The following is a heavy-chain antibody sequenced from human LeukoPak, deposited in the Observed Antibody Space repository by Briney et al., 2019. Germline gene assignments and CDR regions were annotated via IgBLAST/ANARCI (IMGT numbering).Heavy chain of an antibody. CDR2: IIPIFGTA. J-gene: IGHJ5*02. CDR3: ARDSGSYYRHPKWFDP. D-gene: IGHD3-10*01. V-gene: IGHV1-69*06. Sequence: APVKVSCKASGGTFSSYAISWVRQAPGQGLEWMGGIIPIFGTANYAQKFQGRVTITADKSTSTAYMELSSLRSEDTAVYYCARDSGSYYRHPKWFDPWGQGTLVTVSS. CDR1: GGTFSSYA.